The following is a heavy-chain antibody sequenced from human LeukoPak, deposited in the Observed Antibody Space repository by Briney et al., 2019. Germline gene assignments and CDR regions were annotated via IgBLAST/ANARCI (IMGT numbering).Heavy chain of an antibody. CDR3: ARDRTVWFGELSQSGLFDP. CDR1: GYTFTSYG. V-gene: IGHV1-18*01. CDR2: ISAYNGNT. Sequence: VASVKVSCKASGYTFTSYGISWVRQAPGQGLEWMGWISAYNGNTNYAQKLQGRVTMTTDTSTSTAYMELRSLRSDDTAVYYCARDRTVWFGELSQSGLFDPWGQGTLVTVSS. J-gene: IGHJ5*02. D-gene: IGHD3-10*01.